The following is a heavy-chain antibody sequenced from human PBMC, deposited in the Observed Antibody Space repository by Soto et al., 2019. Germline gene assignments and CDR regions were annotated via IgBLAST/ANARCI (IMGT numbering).Heavy chain of an antibody. D-gene: IGHD5-12*01. CDR3: ARSPGRWLRLGTDYWYFEL. Sequence: EVQLVESGGGLAKPGGSLRLSCAASGFTFSSYSMSWVRQAPGKGLEWVSSISSSSKYIHYADSVKGRCTISRDNAKNSLSLQMNSLGAEDTAVYYCARSPGRWLRLGTDYWYFELWGRGTLVTVSS. V-gene: IGHV3-21*01. J-gene: IGHJ2*01. CDR2: ISSSSKYI. CDR1: GFTFSSYS.